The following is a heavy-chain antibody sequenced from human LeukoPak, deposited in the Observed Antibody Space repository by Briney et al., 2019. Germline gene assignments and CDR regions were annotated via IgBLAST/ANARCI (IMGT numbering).Heavy chain of an antibody. V-gene: IGHV4-34*01. J-gene: IGHJ5*02. CDR2: INHSGST. Sequence: ASETLSLTCAVYGGSFSGYYWSWIRQPPGKGLEWIGEINHSGSTNYNPSLKSRVTISVDTSKSQFSLKLSSVTAADTAVYYCARDSRSVAGPNWFDPWGQGTLVTVSS. CDR3: ARDSRSVAGPNWFDP. CDR1: GGSFSGYY. D-gene: IGHD6-19*01.